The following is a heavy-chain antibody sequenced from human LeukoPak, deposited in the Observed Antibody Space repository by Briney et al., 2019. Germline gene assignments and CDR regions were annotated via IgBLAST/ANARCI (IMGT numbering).Heavy chain of an antibody. CDR3: TREVVWGMYAY. CDR2: TYYRSKWYN. Sequence: SQTLSLTYFISGDGVSSNRASWHWIRQSPSRGFEWLGRTYYRSKWYNDYAVSVKSRITINPDTSRNQFSLQLNSVTPEDTAVDYCTREVVWGMYAYWAQGTLVTVSS. J-gene: IGHJ4*02. CDR1: GDGVSSNRAS. V-gene: IGHV6-1*01. D-gene: IGHD3-16*01.